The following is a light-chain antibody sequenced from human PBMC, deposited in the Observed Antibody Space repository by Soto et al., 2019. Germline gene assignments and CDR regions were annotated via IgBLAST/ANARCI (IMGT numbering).Light chain of an antibody. J-gene: IGLJ2*01. V-gene: IGLV2-23*01. CDR1: SSNVGTYDL. Sequence: QSALTQPASVSASPGQSITISCTGTSSNVGTYDLVSWYQHHPDKAPKLIIYEGTKRPSGISSRFSGSKSGNTASLTISGLQAEEDAGYYCCSFAVGAALVFGGGTKLTVL. CDR3: CSFAVGAALV. CDR2: EGT.